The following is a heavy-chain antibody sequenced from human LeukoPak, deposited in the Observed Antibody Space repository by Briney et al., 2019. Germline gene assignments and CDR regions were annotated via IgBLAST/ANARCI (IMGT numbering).Heavy chain of an antibody. V-gene: IGHV4-30-4*08. CDR1: GGSISSGDYY. CDR2: IYYSGST. D-gene: IGHD3-22*01. J-gene: IGHJ4*02. CDR3: ARRRGYYYRYFDY. Sequence: SQTLSLTCTVSGGSISSGDYYWSWIRQPPGKGLEWIGYIYYSGSTYYNPSLKSRVTISVDTSKNQFSLKLSSVTAADTAVYYCARRRGYYYRYFDYWGQGTLVTVSS.